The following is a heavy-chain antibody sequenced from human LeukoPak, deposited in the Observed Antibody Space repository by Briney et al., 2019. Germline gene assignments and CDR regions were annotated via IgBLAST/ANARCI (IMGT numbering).Heavy chain of an antibody. D-gene: IGHD5-12*01. CDR3: ARGGAIVATIAWFDP. V-gene: IGHV4-61*02. Sequence: SETLSLTCTVSGGSISSGSYYWSWIRQPAGKGLEWIGRIYTSGSTNYNPSLKSRVTISVDTSKNQFSLKLSSVTAADTAVYYCARGGAIVATIAWFDPWGQGTLVTVSS. CDR1: GGSISSGSYY. CDR2: IYTSGST. J-gene: IGHJ5*02.